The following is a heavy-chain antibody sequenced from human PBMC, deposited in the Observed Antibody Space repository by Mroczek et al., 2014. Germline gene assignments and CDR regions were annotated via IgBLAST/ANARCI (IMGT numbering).Heavy chain of an antibody. J-gene: IGHJ5*02. Sequence: KESGPGLVKPSQTLSLTCTVSGGSISSGGYYWSWIRQHPGKGLEWIGYIYYSGSTYYNPSLKSRVTISVDTSKNQFSLKLSSVTAADTAVYYCARDRVVGATGWFDPVGPGNPGHRLL. CDR3: ARDRVVGATGWFDP. V-gene: IGHV4-31*03. D-gene: IGHD1-26*01. CDR2: IYYSGST. CDR1: GGSISSGGYY.